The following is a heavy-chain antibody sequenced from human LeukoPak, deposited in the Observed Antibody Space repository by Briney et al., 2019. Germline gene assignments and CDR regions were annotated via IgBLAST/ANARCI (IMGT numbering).Heavy chain of an antibody. D-gene: IGHD2-21*02. CDR1: GGTFSSYT. J-gene: IGHJ4*02. CDR2: IIPILGIA. V-gene: IGHV1-69*04. CDR3: AREGDFSSSPFDY. Sequence: SVKVSCKASGGTFSSYTISWVRQAPGQGLEWMGRIIPILGIANYALKFQGRVTITADKSTSTAYMELSSLRSEDTAVYYCAREGDFSSSPFDYWGQGTLVTVSS.